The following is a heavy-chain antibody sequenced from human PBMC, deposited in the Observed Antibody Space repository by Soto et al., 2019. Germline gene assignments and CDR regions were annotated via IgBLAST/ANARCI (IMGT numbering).Heavy chain of an antibody. CDR2: ISSNGVST. Sequence: GGSLRLSCSASGFTFSSYAMHWVRQAPGKGPEYVSAISSNGVSTYYADSVKGRFTISRDNSKNTLFLQMSSLRPEDTAVYYCVRNTIIPDWGQGTLVTVSS. V-gene: IGHV3-64D*08. J-gene: IGHJ4*02. D-gene: IGHD1-1*01. CDR1: GFTFSSYA. CDR3: VRNTIIPD.